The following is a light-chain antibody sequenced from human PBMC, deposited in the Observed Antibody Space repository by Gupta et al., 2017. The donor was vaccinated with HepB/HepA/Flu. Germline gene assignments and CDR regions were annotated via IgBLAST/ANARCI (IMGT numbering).Light chain of an antibody. V-gene: IGLV2-8*01. CDR1: SSYFGGYNY. J-gene: IGLJ2*01. CDR3: HSEAGSNNFVV. Sequence: SALTQPPSASGSPGPSDTISCTGTSSYFGGYNYVCWYQQHTAPAPKLMIYEVIKRNSGVPDRFSGSKYGNTASLTVTGLQAEDAADYYWHSEAGSNNFVVFGGGTKLTVL. CDR2: EVI.